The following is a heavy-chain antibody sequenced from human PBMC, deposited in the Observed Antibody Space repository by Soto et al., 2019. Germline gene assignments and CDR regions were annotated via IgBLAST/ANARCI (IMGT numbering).Heavy chain of an antibody. CDR2: INSDGSST. J-gene: IGHJ6*02. CDR1: GFTFSSYW. Sequence: GGSLRLSCAASGFTFSSYWMHWVRQAPGKGLVWVSRINSDGSSTSYADSVKGRFTISRDNAKNTLYPQMNSLGAEDTAVYYCAREGCCSSWYRTFYGMDVWGQGTTVTVSS. CDR3: AREGCCSSWYRTFYGMDV. D-gene: IGHD6-13*01. V-gene: IGHV3-74*01.